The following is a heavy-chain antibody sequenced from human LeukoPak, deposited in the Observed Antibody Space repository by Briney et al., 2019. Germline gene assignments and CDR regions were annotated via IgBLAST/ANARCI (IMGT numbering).Heavy chain of an antibody. CDR2: INHSGST. D-gene: IGHD4-17*01. CDR1: GGSFSGYY. J-gene: IGHJ4*02. V-gene: IGHV4-34*01. CDR3: ARGEYGDYSGPMRGYYFDY. Sequence: SETLSLTCAVYGGSFSGYYWSWIRQPPGKGLEWIGEINHSGSTNYNPSLKSRVTISVDTSKNQFSLKLSSVTAADTAVYYCARGEYGDYSGPMRGYYFDYWGQGTLVTVSS.